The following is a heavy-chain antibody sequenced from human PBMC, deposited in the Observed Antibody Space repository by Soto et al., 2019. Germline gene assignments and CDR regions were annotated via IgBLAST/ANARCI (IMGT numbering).Heavy chain of an antibody. J-gene: IGHJ6*02. CDR1: GFTFSSYW. V-gene: IGHV3-74*01. CDR3: ARLNDYGDYGGGDSDYYYGMDV. Sequence: VQLVESGGGLVQPGGSLSLSCAASGFTFSSYWMHWVRQAPGKGLVWVSRINSDGSSTSYADSVKGRFTIYRDNAKNTLYLQMNSLRAEDTAVYYCARLNDYGDYGGGDSDYYYGMDVWGQGTTVTVSS. CDR2: INSDGSST. D-gene: IGHD4-17*01.